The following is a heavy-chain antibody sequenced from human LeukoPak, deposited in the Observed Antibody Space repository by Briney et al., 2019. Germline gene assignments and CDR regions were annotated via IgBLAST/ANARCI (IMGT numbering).Heavy chain of an antibody. V-gene: IGHV3-30-3*01. J-gene: IGHJ4*02. CDR3: ASGILEWLSTDY. Sequence: PGGSLRLSCAASGFTLSSYAMTWVRQAPGKGLEWVAVISYDGSNKYYADSVKGRFTISRDNSKNTLYLQMNSLRAEDTAVYYCASGILEWLSTDYWGQGTLVTVSS. CDR2: ISYDGSNK. D-gene: IGHD3-3*01. CDR1: GFTLSSYA.